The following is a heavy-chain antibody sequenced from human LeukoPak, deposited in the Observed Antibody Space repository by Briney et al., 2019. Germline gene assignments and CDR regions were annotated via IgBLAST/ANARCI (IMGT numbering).Heavy chain of an antibody. J-gene: IGHJ4*02. CDR3: ARVELWLGQFDY. V-gene: IGHV4-4*02. Sequence: SETLSLTCAVSGGSISSSNWWSWVRQPPGKGLEWIGEIYHSGSSNYNPSLKSRVTISVDKSKNQFSLKLSSVTAADTAVYYCARVELWLGQFDYWGQGTLVTVSS. CDR1: GGSISSSNW. CDR2: IYHSGSS. D-gene: IGHD6-19*01.